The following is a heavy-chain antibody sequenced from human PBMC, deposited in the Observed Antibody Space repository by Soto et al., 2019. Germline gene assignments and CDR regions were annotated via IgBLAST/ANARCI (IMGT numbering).Heavy chain of an antibody. J-gene: IGHJ4*02. CDR2: IWNDGSNK. CDR1: GFTFSIYG. V-gene: IGHV3-33*01. CDR3: ARAVGPFDY. Sequence: GGSLRLSCAASGFTFSIYGMHWVRQAPGKGLEWVAVIWNDGSNKYYGDSVKGRFTISRDNSKNTLYLLVNSLRADDTAVYYCARAVGPFDYWGQGTLVTVSS. D-gene: IGHD3-16*01.